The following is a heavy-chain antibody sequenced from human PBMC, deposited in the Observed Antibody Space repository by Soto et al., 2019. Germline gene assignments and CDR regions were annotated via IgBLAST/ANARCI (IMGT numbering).Heavy chain of an antibody. CDR3: AKVRVKDYYYYAMDV. J-gene: IGHJ6*02. Sequence: PGGSLRLSCAASGFTFSSYGMHWVRQAPGKGLEWVAVMSNDGTSRFYADSVKGRFTISRDNSKNTLYLQMNSLRAEDTAIYYCAKVRVKDYYYYAMDVWGQGTTVTSP. D-gene: IGHD4-4*01. V-gene: IGHV3-30*18. CDR1: GFTFSSYG. CDR2: MSNDGTSR.